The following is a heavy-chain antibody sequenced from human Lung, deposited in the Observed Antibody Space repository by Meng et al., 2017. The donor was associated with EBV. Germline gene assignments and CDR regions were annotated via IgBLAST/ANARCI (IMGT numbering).Heavy chain of an antibody. CDR3: AREYSSSSGLPGP. V-gene: IGHV4-59*06. CDR1: GGSFNNYY. D-gene: IGHD6-6*01. CDR2: IYDSGST. J-gene: IGHJ5*02. Sequence: VRRKESGPGLVKPSEPLSVTCPVSGGSFNNYYWGWIRQPAGKGLEWIGYIYDSGSTSYNPSLMSRVTISVDTSRNQFSLKLTSVTAADTAVYYCAREYSSSSGLPGPWGQGTLVTVSS.